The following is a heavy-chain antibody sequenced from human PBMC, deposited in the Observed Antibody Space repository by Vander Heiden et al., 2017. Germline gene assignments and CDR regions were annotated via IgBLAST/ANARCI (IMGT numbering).Heavy chain of an antibody. D-gene: IGHD6-13*01. V-gene: IGHV3-48*02. CDR1: GFPFSSYT. CDR3: SSHLGSNWFDY. J-gene: IGHJ4*02. Sequence: EVQLVESGGGLVQPGGSLRLSCTGSGFPFSSYTMNWVRQAPGKGLEWISYISTTSSTIFYADSLKGRFTVSRDNAKNSLYLQINGLRDEDTAMYYCSSHLGSNWFDYWGQGTLVIVSS. CDR2: ISTTSSTI.